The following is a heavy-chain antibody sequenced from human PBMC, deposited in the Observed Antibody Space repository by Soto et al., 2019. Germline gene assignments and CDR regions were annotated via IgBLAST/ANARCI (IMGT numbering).Heavy chain of an antibody. D-gene: IGHD3-3*01. CDR1: GVSISSGGYS. V-gene: IGHV4-30-2*01. CDR3: ARAHDDFWRALAY. Sequence: QLQLQESGSGLVKPSQTLSLTCAVSGVSISSGGYSWSWIRQPPGKGLEWIGYMYHRGSTYYNPSLQRRATISVDTSQNQFSLNLSSVTAADTAMYYCARAHDDFWRALAYWGQGTVVTVSS. CDR2: MYHRGST. J-gene: IGHJ4*02.